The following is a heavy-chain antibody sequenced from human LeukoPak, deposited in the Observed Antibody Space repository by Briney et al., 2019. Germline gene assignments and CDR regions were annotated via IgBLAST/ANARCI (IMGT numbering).Heavy chain of an antibody. CDR2: IYHSGSR. D-gene: IGHD3-10*01. CDR1: GDSISSGDYY. V-gene: IGHV4-30-4*01. J-gene: IGHJ6*02. CDR3: ARATGWPKGSGTFNYYYGLDV. Sequence: SETLSLTCTVSGDSISSGDYYWSWIRQPPGKDLEWIGCIYHSGSRYYNPSLKTRVSISKDASKNQFSLKLISVTAADTAIYCARATGWPKGSGTFNYYYGLDVWGQGTTVTVSS.